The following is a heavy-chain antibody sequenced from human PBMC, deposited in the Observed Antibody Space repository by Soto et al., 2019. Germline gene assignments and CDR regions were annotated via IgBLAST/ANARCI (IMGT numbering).Heavy chain of an antibody. J-gene: IGHJ6*02. Sequence: QVQLVESGGGVVQPGRSLRLSCAPSGFSFSDFGMHWVRQAPGKGREWVAAISHDGSNQYYGDSVKGRFSISRDHSNNRLYLQMTNLKVEDSAIYFCAKETRSRAVTATRVNGMDVWGQGTTVTVSS. CDR3: AKETRSRAVTATRVNGMDV. CDR2: ISHDGSNQ. CDR1: GFSFSDFG. D-gene: IGHD2-21*02. V-gene: IGHV3-30*18.